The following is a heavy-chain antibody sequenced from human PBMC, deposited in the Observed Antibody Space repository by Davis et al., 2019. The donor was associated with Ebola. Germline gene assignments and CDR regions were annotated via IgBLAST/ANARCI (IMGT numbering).Heavy chain of an antibody. D-gene: IGHD3-22*01. CDR3: ARLLKYYYDSSGYSITHYFDY. V-gene: IGHV4-39*01. CDR2: IHYSGTT. Sequence: MPSETLSLTCTVSGGSISSSGYYWDWIRQPPGKGLVWIGSIHYSGTTYYNPSLKSRVTISVDTPKNQFSLKLNSVTAADTAVYYCARLLKYYYDSSGYSITHYFDYWGQGTLVTVSS. J-gene: IGHJ4*02. CDR1: GGSISSSGYY.